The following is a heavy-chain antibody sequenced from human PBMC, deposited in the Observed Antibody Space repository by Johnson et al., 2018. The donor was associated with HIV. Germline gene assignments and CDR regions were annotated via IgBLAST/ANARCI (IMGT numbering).Heavy chain of an antibody. CDR3: VTADRGSA. D-gene: IGHD1-26*01. V-gene: IGHV3-30*19. Sequence: QVQPSESAGGVVQPGRSLRLYCAASGFTFSSYWMSSVRPAPGKGLVWVALIFYDGSKQFYVDSVQGRFTISRDNSKNTLDLPMNSLRAEDTAVWYWVTADRGSAWGQGTTVTVFS. CDR1: GFTFSSYW. CDR2: IFYDGSKQ. J-gene: IGHJ3*01.